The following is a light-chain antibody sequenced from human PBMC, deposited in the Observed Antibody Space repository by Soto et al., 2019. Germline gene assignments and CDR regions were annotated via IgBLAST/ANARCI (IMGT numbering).Light chain of an antibody. CDR1: SSDVGGYNY. CDR3: GSYSSGNTYV. V-gene: IGLV2-14*01. J-gene: IGLJ1*01. Sequence: QSALTQPASVSGSPGQSITISCTGTSSDVGGYNYVSWYQQHPGKAPKLMIYEVSNRPSGVSNRFSGSKSGNTASLTISGLQAEDEADYYCGSYSSGNTYVFGTGTKLTVL. CDR2: EVS.